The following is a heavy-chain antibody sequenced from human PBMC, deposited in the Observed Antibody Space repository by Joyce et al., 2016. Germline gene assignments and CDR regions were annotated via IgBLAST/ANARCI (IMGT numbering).Heavy chain of an antibody. CDR2: ISGPSYDI. CDR3: ARGGISYYYAMDV. J-gene: IGHJ6*02. CDR1: GSTFSSSS. D-gene: IGHD3-16*01. Sequence: QLVESGGGVVKPGGSLRLSCEASGSTFSSSSMRWFRQAPGKGVECVAAISGPSYDIFHAGTVRGRFTVSRDNAKKTLYLQMNSLRAEDSAVFYCARGGISYYYAMDVWGQGTTVTVSS. V-gene: IGHV3-21*01.